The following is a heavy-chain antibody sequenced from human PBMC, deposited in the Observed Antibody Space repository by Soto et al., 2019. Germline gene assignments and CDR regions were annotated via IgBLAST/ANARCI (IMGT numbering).Heavy chain of an antibody. V-gene: IGHV1-3*01. D-gene: IGHD6-13*01. CDR3: AREVYSSPNPFDY. Sequence: GASVKVSCKASGYTFTSYAMHWVRQAPGQRLEWMGWINAGNGNTKYSQKFRGRVTITRDTSASTAYMELSSLRSEDTAVYYCAREVYSSPNPFDYWGQGTLVTVSS. J-gene: IGHJ4*02. CDR2: INAGNGNT. CDR1: GYTFTSYA.